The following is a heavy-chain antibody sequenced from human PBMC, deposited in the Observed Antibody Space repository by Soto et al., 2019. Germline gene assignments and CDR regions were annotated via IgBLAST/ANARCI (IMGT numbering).Heavy chain of an antibody. D-gene: IGHD3-10*01. J-gene: IGHJ3*02. V-gene: IGHV3-53*01. CDR2: IYRGGDT. Sequence: LRLSCAVSGFTVSYNYMNWVRQAPGKGLEWVSVIYRGGDTFYADSVKGRFTISRDNSKNTLYLQMNSLRAEDTAVYYCARGMYGSGSYYIGDAFDMWGQGTMGTVS. CDR1: GFTVSYNY. CDR3: ARGMYGSGSYYIGDAFDM.